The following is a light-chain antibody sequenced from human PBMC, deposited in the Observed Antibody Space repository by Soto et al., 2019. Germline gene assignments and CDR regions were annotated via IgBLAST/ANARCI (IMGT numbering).Light chain of an antibody. Sequence: QAVLTQPASVSGSPGQSITISCTGTSSDVGTYDYVSWYQQHPGKAPRVMIYDVSNRPSGVSNRFSGSKSGNTASLTISGLQAEDEADYYCSSYSSSSNLVVFGGGTKLTVL. CDR3: SSYSSSSNLVV. CDR2: DVS. CDR1: SSDVGTYDY. V-gene: IGLV2-14*01. J-gene: IGLJ2*01.